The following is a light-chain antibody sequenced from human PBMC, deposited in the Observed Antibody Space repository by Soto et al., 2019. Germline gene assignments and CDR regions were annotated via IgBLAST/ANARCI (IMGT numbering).Light chain of an antibody. J-gene: IGKJ4*01. CDR1: QSVGSNS. V-gene: IGKV3-20*01. CDR2: GSS. Sequence: EFVLTQSPGTLSLSPGERATLSCRASQSVGSNSLAWYQHNPGQAPRILIYGSSTRAAGIPDRFSGSGSGTDFTFTISRLEPEDFAVYYCQQYGRSPPFTFGGGTKVEIK. CDR3: QQYGRSPPFT.